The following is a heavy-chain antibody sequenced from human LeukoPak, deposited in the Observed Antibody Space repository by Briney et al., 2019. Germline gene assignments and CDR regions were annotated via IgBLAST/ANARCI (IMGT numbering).Heavy chain of an antibody. V-gene: IGHV4-34*01. CDR3: ARVTTWLQYYYYFGMDV. CDR1: GGSLSGYY. D-gene: IGHD5-24*01. CDR2: INHSGST. Sequence: SETLSLTCAVYGGSLSGYYWSWIRQPPGKGLEWIGEINHSGSTNYNPSLKSRVTIPVDTSKNQFSLKLSSVTAADTAVYYCARVTTWLQYYYYFGMDVWGQGTTVTVS. J-gene: IGHJ6*02.